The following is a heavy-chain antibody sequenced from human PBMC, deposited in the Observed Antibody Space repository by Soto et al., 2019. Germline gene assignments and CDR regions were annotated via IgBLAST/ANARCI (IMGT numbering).Heavy chain of an antibody. CDR1: GGTFSSYA. Sequence: QVQLVQSGAEVKKPGASVKVSCKASGGTFSSYAISWVRQAPGQGLEWMGGIIPIFGTANYAQKFQGRVTITADESTSTAYMELSSLRSEETAVYYCAREVRYYDILTGRRGFDYWGQGTLVTVSS. CDR2: IIPIFGTA. J-gene: IGHJ4*02. V-gene: IGHV1-69*01. D-gene: IGHD3-9*01. CDR3: AREVRYYDILTGRRGFDY.